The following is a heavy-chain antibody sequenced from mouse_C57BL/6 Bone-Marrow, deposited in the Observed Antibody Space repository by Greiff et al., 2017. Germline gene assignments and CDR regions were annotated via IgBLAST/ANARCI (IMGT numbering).Heavy chain of an antibody. V-gene: IGHV5-17*01. D-gene: IGHD1-1*01. J-gene: IGHJ1*03. CDR3: AFYSSRNWYFDV. CDR1: GFTFSDYG. CDR2: ISSGSSAI. Sequence: EVMLVESGGGLVKPGGSLKLSCAASGFTFSDYGMHWVRQAPEKGLEWVAYISSGSSAIYYADTVKGQFTISRDNANNTLFLQMTSLRSDDTAMYYCAFYSSRNWYFDVWGTGTTVTVSS.